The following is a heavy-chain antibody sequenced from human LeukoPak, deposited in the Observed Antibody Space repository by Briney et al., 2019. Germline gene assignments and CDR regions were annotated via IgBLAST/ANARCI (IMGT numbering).Heavy chain of an antibody. J-gene: IGHJ4*02. D-gene: IGHD3-10*01. CDR2: ISGSGGST. V-gene: IGHV3-23*01. CDR1: GFTFSSYA. CDR3: AKQVSGFGELYSYFDY. Sequence: PGGSLRLSCAASGFTFSSYAMSWVRQAPGKGLEWVSAISGSGGSTYYADSVKGRFTISRDNSKNTLYLQMNSLSAEDTAVYYCAKQVSGFGELYSYFDYWGQGTLVTVSS.